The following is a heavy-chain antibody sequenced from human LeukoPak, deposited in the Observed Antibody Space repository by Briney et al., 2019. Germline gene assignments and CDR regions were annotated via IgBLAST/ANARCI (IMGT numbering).Heavy chain of an antibody. CDR1: GYSISSGYY. J-gene: IGHJ1*01. Sequence: SETLSLTCAVSGYSISSGYYWGWIRQPPGKGLEWIGSIYHSGSTYYNPSLKSRVTISVDTSKNQFSLKLSSVTAAGTAVYYCASLNCSGGSCYSYFQHWGQGTLVTVSS. CDR3: ASLNCSGGSCYSYFQH. V-gene: IGHV4-38-2*01. D-gene: IGHD2-15*01. CDR2: IYHSGST.